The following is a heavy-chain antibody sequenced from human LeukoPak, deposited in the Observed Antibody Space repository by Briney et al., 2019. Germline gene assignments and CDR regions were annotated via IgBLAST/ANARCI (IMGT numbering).Heavy chain of an antibody. CDR2: IYYSGST. V-gene: IGHV4-30-4*01. J-gene: IGHJ5*02. CDR1: GGSISSGDYY. CDR3: ARDNLLPRDVFGINRFDP. Sequence: HPSQTLSLTCTVSGGSISSGDYYWSWIRQPPGKGLEWIGYIYYSGSTYYNPSLKSRVKISVEPSKNQFSLKLSSVTAADTAVYYCARDNLLPRDVFGINRFDPWGQGTLVTVSS. D-gene: IGHD3-10*02.